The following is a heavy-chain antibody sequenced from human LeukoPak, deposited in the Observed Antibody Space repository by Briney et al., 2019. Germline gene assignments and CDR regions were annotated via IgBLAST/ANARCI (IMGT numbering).Heavy chain of an antibody. V-gene: IGHV3-33*01. D-gene: IGHD3-22*01. CDR2: IWCDGSTK. CDR1: VFTFNTYG. Sequence: ARSLRLSCAASVFTFNTYGRHWVRQAPGQGLEWAALIWCDGSTKFYAESVKGRFSISRDNCKNTVYLQRKGLRAEDTGVYYCARAEGYYDSSGNDAFDIWGQGTMVTVSS. CDR3: ARAEGYYDSSGNDAFDI. J-gene: IGHJ3*02.